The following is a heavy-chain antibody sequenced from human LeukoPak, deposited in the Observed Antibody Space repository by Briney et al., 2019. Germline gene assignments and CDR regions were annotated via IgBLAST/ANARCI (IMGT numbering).Heavy chain of an antibody. CDR1: GGSISSGDYY. Sequence: PSQTLSLTCTVSGGSISSGDYYWSWIRQPPGKGLEWIGYIYYSGSTYYNPSLKSRVTISVDTSKNQFSLKLSSVTAADTAVYYCARDSGYDYGDYGTAFDIWGQGTMVTVSS. V-gene: IGHV4-30-4*01. CDR3: ARDSGYDYGDYGTAFDI. D-gene: IGHD4-17*01. CDR2: IYYSGST. J-gene: IGHJ3*02.